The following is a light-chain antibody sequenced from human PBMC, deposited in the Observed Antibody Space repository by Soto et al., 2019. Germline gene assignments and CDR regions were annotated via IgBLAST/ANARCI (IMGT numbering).Light chain of an antibody. CDR2: EGS. CDR3: CSYAGSSTS. J-gene: IGLJ1*01. CDR1: SSDVGSYNL. Sequence: SALTQPASVSGSPGQSITISCTGTSSDVGSYNLVSWYQQHPGKAPKLMIYEGSKRPSGVSNRFSGSKSGNTASLTISGLQAEEEADYYCCSYAGSSTSFGTGTKVTVL. V-gene: IGLV2-23*01.